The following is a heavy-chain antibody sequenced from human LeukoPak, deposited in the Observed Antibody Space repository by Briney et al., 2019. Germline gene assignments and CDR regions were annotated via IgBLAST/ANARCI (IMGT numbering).Heavy chain of an antibody. Sequence: GGSLRLSCAASGFDVRSHHMVWVRQAPGKGLEWVSVTYTRGNSYYTDSVKGRFIISRDTSKNTMDLQMNSLRPEDSALYFCARGGRGSAAVVAPRSFDIWGQGTMVAVSS. CDR3: ARGGRGSAAVVAPRSFDI. CDR1: GFDVRSHH. CDR2: TYTRGNS. D-gene: IGHD3-22*01. J-gene: IGHJ3*02. V-gene: IGHV3-53*01.